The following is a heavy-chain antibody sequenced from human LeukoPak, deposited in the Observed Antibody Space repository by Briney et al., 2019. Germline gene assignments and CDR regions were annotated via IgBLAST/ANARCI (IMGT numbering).Heavy chain of an antibody. CDR3: ATSARTYIGSSLDY. CDR2: ISSDASIT. V-gene: IGHV3-74*01. D-gene: IGHD2-15*01. Sequence: PGGSLRLSCAASGFTFSDYYMGWIRQAPGKGLEWVSRISSDASITSYANPVKGRFTISRDNAKNTLYLQMNSLRAEDTALYYCATSARTYIGSSLDYWGQGTLVTVSS. CDR1: GFTFSDYY. J-gene: IGHJ4*02.